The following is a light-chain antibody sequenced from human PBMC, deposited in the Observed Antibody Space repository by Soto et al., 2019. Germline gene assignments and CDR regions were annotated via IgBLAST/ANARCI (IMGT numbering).Light chain of an antibody. CDR2: EVT. CDR1: SSDVGGYDY. Sequence: QSALTQPASVSGSPGQSIAISCTGTSSDVGGYDYVSWYQQQPDKAPKLMIYEVTKRPSGVSNRFSGSKSGNTASLTISGLQAEDEADYYWSSHTSGSTGVFGTGTKVTVL. CDR3: SSHTSGSTGV. V-gene: IGLV2-14*01. J-gene: IGLJ1*01.